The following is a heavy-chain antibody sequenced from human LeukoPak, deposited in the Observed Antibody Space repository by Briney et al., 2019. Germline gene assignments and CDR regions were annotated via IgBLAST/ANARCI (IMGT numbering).Heavy chain of an antibody. Sequence: SETLSLTCTVSGGSISSYYWSWIRQPAGKGLEWIGRIYSSGSTNYNPSLKSRVTMSVDTSKNQFSLKLSSVTAADTAVYYCARGSRITMTIVADDAFDIWGQGTMVTVSS. J-gene: IGHJ3*02. CDR1: GGSISSYY. V-gene: IGHV4-4*07. CDR3: ARGSRITMTIVADDAFDI. D-gene: IGHD3-22*01. CDR2: IYSSGST.